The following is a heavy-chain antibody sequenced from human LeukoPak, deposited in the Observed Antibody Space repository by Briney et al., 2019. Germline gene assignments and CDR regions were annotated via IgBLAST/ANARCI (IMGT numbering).Heavy chain of an antibody. CDR2: FDPEDGET. V-gene: IGHV1-24*01. D-gene: IGHD4-17*01. Sequence: ASVKVSCKVSGYTLTELSMHWVRQAPGKGLEWRGGFDPEDGETIYAQKFQGRVTMTEDTSTDTAYMELSSLRSEDTAVYYCATSDYGDYSVDSFDYWGQGTLVTVSS. CDR3: ATSDYGDYSVDSFDY. J-gene: IGHJ4*02. CDR1: GYTLTELS.